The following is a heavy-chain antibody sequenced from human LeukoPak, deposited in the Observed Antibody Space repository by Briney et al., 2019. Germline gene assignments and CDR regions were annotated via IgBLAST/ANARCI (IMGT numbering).Heavy chain of an antibody. J-gene: IGHJ4*02. V-gene: IGHV3-23*01. Sequence: AGGSLRLSCAASGFTFSSYAMSWVRQAPGKGLEWVSAISGSGGSTYYADSVKGRFTISRDNSKNTLYLQMNSLRAEDTAVYYCAKNGYCSSTSCFSFAYWGQGTLVTVSS. CDR3: AKNGYCSSTSCFSFAY. CDR2: ISGSGGST. D-gene: IGHD2-2*01. CDR1: GFTFSSYA.